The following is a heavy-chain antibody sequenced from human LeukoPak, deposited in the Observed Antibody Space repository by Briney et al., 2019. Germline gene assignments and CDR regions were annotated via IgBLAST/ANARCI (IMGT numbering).Heavy chain of an antibody. V-gene: IGHV3-30*02. CDR2: IRYDGSNK. J-gene: IGHJ4*02. CDR3: AKDRVTMVRGVIITFDY. Sequence: PGGSLRLSCAASGFTFNSYGMHWVRHAPGKGLVWVAFIRYDGSNKYYADSVKGRFTISRDNSKNTLYLQMNSLRAEDTAVYYCAKDRVTMVRGVIITFDYWGQGTLVTVSS. D-gene: IGHD3-10*01. CDR1: GFTFNSYG.